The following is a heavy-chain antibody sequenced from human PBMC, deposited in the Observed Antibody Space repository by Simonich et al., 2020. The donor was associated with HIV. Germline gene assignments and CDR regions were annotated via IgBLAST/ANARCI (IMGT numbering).Heavy chain of an antibody. J-gene: IGHJ6*03. CDR1: GASFNAYY. Sequence: QVQLQQWGAGLLKPSETLSLTCAVYGASFNAYYWSWIRQSPGKGREWIGEINHSGSTKYKPSLKSRLTISADTAKNQFSLKLTSVTAADTAVYYCARGIRAGDFYSQYYYYMDVWGKGTTVIVSS. V-gene: IGHV4-34*01. CDR3: ARGIRAGDFYSQYYYYMDV. D-gene: IGHD2-21*02. CDR2: INHSGST.